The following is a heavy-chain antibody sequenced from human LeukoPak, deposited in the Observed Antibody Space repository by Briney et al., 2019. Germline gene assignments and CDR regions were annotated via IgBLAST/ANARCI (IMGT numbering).Heavy chain of an antibody. V-gene: IGHV3-23*01. J-gene: IGHJ4*02. Sequence: GGSLRLSCAASGFTFSSYAMSWVRQAPGKGLEWVSTISASGGNTYYADSVKGRFTISRDTSKNTLCLQMNSLRAEDTAVYYCAKLYGGSRNLDYWGQGTLVTVSS. CDR2: ISASGGNT. CDR1: GFTFSSYA. D-gene: IGHD1-14*01. CDR3: AKLYGGSRNLDY.